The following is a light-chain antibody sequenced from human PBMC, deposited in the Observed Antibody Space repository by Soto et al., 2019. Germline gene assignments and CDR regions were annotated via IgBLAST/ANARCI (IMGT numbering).Light chain of an antibody. CDR3: CLYIGATTYV. J-gene: IGLJ1*01. V-gene: IGLV2-23*01. CDR2: EGH. CDR1: SSDVGAYNY. Sequence: QSALTQPASVSGSPGQSITISCTGASSDVGAYNYVSWYQQHPGKAPKVMISEGHRRPSGVPDRFSGSTSVNSASLTISGLQADDEADYYCCLYIGATTYVFGTGTKLTVL.